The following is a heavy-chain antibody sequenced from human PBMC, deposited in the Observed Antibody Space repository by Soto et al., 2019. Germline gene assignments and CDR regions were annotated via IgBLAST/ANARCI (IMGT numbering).Heavy chain of an antibody. D-gene: IGHD2-15*01. V-gene: IGHV5-51*01. CDR3: ARFIVVVVAARYYYYGMDV. J-gene: IGHJ6*02. CDR2: IYPGDSDT. Sequence: GDSLKISCKGSGYSFTSYWIGWVRQMPGKGLEWMGIIYPGDSDTRYSPSFQGQVTISADKSISTAYLQWSSLKASDTAMYYCARFIVVVVAARYYYYGMDVWGQGTTVPVSS. CDR1: GYSFTSYW.